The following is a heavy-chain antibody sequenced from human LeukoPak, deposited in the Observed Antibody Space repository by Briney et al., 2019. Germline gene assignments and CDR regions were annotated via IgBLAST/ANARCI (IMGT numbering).Heavy chain of an antibody. CDR1: GFTFSTYG. V-gene: IGHV3-30*19. CDR3: ARADQLTSYGSGSYYDY. D-gene: IGHD3-10*01. Sequence: GRSLRLSCAASGFTFSTYGMHWVRQAPGKGLEWVAVLSYDGSDQYYADSVKGRFTISRDNSKNTLYLQMNSLRAEDTAVYYCARADQLTSYGSGSYYDYWGQGTLVTVSS. J-gene: IGHJ4*02. CDR2: LSYDGSDQ.